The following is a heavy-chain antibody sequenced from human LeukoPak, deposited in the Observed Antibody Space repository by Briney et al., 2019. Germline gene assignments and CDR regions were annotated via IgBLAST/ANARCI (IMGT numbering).Heavy chain of an antibody. CDR3: AKGYYDIWDPFDY. CDR1: GFTFDDYA. J-gene: IGHJ4*02. V-gene: IGHV3-9*01. D-gene: IGHD3-9*01. CDR2: ISWNSGSI. Sequence: GGSLRLSCAACGFTFDDYAMHWVRQAPGKGLEWVSGISWNSGSIGYADSVKGRFTISRDNAKDSLYLQMNSLRAEDTALYYCAKGYYDIWDPFDYWGQGTLVTVSS.